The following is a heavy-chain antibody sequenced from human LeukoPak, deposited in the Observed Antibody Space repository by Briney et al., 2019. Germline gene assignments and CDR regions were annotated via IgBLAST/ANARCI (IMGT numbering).Heavy chain of an antibody. CDR3: ARGGDCSSTSCYSLKPRGAWFDP. CDR2: INPSGGST. J-gene: IGHJ5*02. CDR1: GYTFTSYY. D-gene: IGHD2-2*02. Sequence: ASVKVSCKASGYTFTSYYMHWVRQAPGQGLEWMGIINPSGGSTSYAQKFQGRVTITADESTSTAYMELSSLRSEDTAVYYCARGGDCSSTSCYSLKPRGAWFDPWGQGTLVTVSS. V-gene: IGHV1-46*01.